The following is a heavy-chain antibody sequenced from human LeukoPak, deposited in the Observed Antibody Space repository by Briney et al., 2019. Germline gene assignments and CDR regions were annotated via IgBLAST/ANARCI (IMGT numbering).Heavy chain of an antibody. Sequence: ASVKVSCKASGGTFSSYAISWVRQAPGQGLEWMGGIIPIFGTANYAQKFQGRVTITTDESTSTAYMELSSLRSEDTAVYYCASLANRYYGSPWGQGTLVTVSS. CDR1: GGTFSSYA. D-gene: IGHD3-16*02. V-gene: IGHV1-69*05. J-gene: IGHJ5*02. CDR2: IIPIFGTA. CDR3: ASLANRYYGSP.